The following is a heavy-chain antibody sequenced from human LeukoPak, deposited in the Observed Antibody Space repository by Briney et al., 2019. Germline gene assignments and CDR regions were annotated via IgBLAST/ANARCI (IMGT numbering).Heavy chain of an antibody. V-gene: IGHV4-4*07. CDR2: VDTSGST. CDR1: SGSISSFY. Sequence: PSETLSLTCSVSSGSISSFYWTWVRQSAWKGLEWIGRVDTSGSTHYNPSLKGRATMSLDTSKYQFSLRLTSATVADTAVYYCVRGLGGASYYMDVWGKGTTVTVSS. J-gene: IGHJ6*03. CDR3: VRGLGGASYYMDV. D-gene: IGHD3-16*01.